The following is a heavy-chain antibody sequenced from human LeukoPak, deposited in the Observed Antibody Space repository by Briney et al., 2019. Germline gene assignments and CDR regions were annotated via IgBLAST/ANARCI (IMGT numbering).Heavy chain of an antibody. V-gene: IGHV4-34*01. D-gene: IGHD2-8*01. J-gene: IGHJ6*03. CDR1: GGSLSGYY. CDR2: INHSGST. CDR3: ARRISRRVFYYMDV. Sequence: PSETLSLTCAVYGGSLSGYYWSWIRQPPGKGLEWIGEINHSGSTNYNPSLTSRVTISVDSSKNQFSLKLSSVTAADTAVYYCARRISRRVFYYMDVWGKGTTVTVSS.